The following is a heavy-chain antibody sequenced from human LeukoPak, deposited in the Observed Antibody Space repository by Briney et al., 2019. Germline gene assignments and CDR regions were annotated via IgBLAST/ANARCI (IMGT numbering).Heavy chain of an antibody. CDR3: ATEMATIIRTLDY. Sequence: SETLSITCTVSGGSISSSSYYWGWIRQPPGKGLEWIGSIYYSGSTYYNPSLKSRVTISVDTSKNQFSLKLSSVTAADTAVYYCATEMATIIRTLDYWGQGTLVTVSS. CDR1: GGSISSSSYY. D-gene: IGHD5-24*01. V-gene: IGHV4-39*07. J-gene: IGHJ4*02. CDR2: IYYSGST.